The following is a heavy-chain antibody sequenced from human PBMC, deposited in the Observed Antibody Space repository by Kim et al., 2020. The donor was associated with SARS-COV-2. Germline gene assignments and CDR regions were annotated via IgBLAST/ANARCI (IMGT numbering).Heavy chain of an antibody. V-gene: IGHV3-11*05. J-gene: IGHJ6*02. Sequence: YADSVEGRFTSSRDNAENSLYLQMDSLRDEDTAVYYCARDADGGYYGMDVWDQGTTVTVSS. CDR3: ARDADGGYYGMDV. D-gene: IGHD3-16*01.